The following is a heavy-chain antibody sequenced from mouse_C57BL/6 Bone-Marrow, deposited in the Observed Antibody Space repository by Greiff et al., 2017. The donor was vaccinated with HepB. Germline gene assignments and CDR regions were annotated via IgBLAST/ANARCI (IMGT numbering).Heavy chain of an antibody. CDR3: ARSGHLTASVGKDYAMDY. CDR1: GYAFSSYW. CDR2: IYPGDGDT. Sequence: QVQLQQSGAELVKPGASVKISCKASGYAFSSYWMNWVKQRPGKGLEWIGQIYPGDGDTNYNGKFKGKATLTADKSSSTAYMQLSSLTSEDSAVYCSARSGHLTASVGKDYAMDYWGQGTSVTVSS. V-gene: IGHV1-80*01. J-gene: IGHJ4*01. D-gene: IGHD1-1*01.